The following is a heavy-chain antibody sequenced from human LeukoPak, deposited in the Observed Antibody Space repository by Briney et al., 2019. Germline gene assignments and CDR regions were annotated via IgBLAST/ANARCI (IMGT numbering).Heavy chain of an antibody. J-gene: IGHJ4*02. CDR2: IYYSGST. CDR1: GDSISNSIYY. Sequence: PSETLSLTCTVSGDSISNSIYYWGWIRQPPGKGLEWIGSIYYSGSTYYNPSLKSRVTISVDTSKNQFSLKLSSVTAADTAVYYCARDGDGYTTFDYWGQGTLVTVSS. V-gene: IGHV4-39*07. CDR3: ARDGDGYTTFDY. D-gene: IGHD5-24*01.